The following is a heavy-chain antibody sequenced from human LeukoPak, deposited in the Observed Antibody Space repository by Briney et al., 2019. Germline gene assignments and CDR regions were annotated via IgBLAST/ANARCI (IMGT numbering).Heavy chain of an antibody. CDR3: ARGSYRYCSSTSCYTAFDY. Sequence: ASVKVSCKASGGTFSSYAISWVRQAPGQGLEWMGGIIPIFGTANYAQKFQGRVTITADESTSRAYMELSSLRSEDTAVYYCARGSYRYCSSTSCYTAFDYWGQGTLVTVSS. J-gene: IGHJ4*02. CDR1: GGTFSSYA. CDR2: IIPIFGTA. D-gene: IGHD2-2*02. V-gene: IGHV1-69*13.